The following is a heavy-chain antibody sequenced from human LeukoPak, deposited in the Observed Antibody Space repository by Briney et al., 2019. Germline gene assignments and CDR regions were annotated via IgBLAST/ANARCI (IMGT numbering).Heavy chain of an antibody. Sequence: GGSLRLSCAASGFTFSRYAMSWVRQAPGKGLEWVSGISGSGSGGSTYYADSVKGRFTISRDNSKNTLYLQMNSLRAEDTAVYYCAKGMSGSYSNWGQGTLVTVSS. V-gene: IGHV3-23*01. J-gene: IGHJ4*02. CDR1: GFTFSRYA. CDR3: AKGMSGSYSN. D-gene: IGHD1-26*01. CDR2: ISGSGSGGST.